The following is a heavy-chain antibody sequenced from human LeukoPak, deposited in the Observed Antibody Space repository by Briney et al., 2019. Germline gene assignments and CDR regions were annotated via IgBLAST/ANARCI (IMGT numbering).Heavy chain of an antibody. CDR1: GFTFSSYS. D-gene: IGHD6-19*01. CDR3: ARDGTAVAGTWFDP. CDR2: ISSSSSYI. Sequence: GGSLRLSCAASGFTFSSYSMNWVRQAPGKGLEWVSSISSSSSYIYYADSVKGRFTISRDNAKNSLYLQMNSLRAEDTAVYNCARDGTAVAGTWFDPWGQGTLVTVSS. V-gene: IGHV3-21*01. J-gene: IGHJ5*02.